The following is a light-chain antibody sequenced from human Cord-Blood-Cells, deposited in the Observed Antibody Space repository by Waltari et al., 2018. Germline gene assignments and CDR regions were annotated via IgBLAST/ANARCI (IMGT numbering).Light chain of an antibody. CDR1: SRAVGGSVL. V-gene: IGLV2-23*03. CDR2: EGS. J-gene: IGLJ2*01. Sequence: QSALTQPASVSGSPGPPIAIPCPGTSRAVGGSVLVPWYQQHPGKAPKLMIYEGSTRPSGVSNRFSGSKSGNTASLTISGLQAEDEADYYCCSYAGSSTFDVVFGGGTKLTVL. CDR3: CSYAGSSTFDVV.